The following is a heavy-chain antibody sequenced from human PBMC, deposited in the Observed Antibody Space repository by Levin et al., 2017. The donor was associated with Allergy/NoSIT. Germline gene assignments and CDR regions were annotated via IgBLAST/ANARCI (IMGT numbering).Heavy chain of an antibody. CDR3: ARRGRQLWLGFDY. V-gene: IGHV3-74*01. CDR2: INSDGSST. D-gene: IGHD5-18*01. CDR1: GFTFSSYW. Sequence: GGSLRLSCAASGFTFSSYWMHWVRQAPGKGLVWVSRINSDGSSTSYADSVKGRFTISRDNAKNTLYLQMNSLRAEDTAVYYCARRGRQLWLGFDYWGQGTLVTVSS. J-gene: IGHJ4*02.